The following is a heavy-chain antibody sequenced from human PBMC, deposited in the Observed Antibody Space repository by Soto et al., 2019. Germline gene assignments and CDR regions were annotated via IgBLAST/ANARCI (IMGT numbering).Heavy chain of an antibody. CDR2: ISYDGRNK. J-gene: IGHJ2*01. Sequence: QVQLVESGGGVVQPGRSLRLSCAASGFTFSSYAMHWVRQAPGKGLEWVAVISYDGRNKYYADSVKGRFTISRDKSKKTLYLQMNSLRAEDTAVYYCARPLWRNDYNGGYFDLWSRGTLVTVSS. CDR1: GFTFSSYA. V-gene: IGHV3-30-3*01. D-gene: IGHD4-4*01. CDR3: ARPLWRNDYNGGYFDL.